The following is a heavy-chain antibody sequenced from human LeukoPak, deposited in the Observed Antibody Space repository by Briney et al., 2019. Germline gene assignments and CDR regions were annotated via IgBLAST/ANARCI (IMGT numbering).Heavy chain of an antibody. CDR3: ARDSAGIAVAGYYYYYYMDV. CDR1: GYTFTSYG. J-gene: IGHJ6*03. Sequence: ASVKVSCKASGYTFTSYGISWVRQAPGQGLEWMGWISAYNGNTTYAQKPQRRVTMTTDTSTSTAYMELRSLRSDDTAVYYCARDSAGIAVAGYYYYYYMDVCGKGTTVTVSS. V-gene: IGHV1-18*01. CDR2: ISAYNGNT. D-gene: IGHD6-19*01.